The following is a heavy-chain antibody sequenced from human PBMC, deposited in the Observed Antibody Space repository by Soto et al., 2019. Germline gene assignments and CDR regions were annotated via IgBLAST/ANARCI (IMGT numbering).Heavy chain of an antibody. J-gene: IGHJ5*02. D-gene: IGHD3-3*01. Sequence: GESLKISCKGSGYSFTSYWIGWVRQMPGKGLEWMGIIYPGDSDTRYSTSFQGQVTISADKSISTAYLQMNSLRAEDTAVYYCAKVGAANTIFGLNWFDPWGQGTLVTVSS. CDR1: GYSFTSYW. V-gene: IGHV5-51*01. CDR2: IYPGDSDT. CDR3: AKVGAANTIFGLNWFDP.